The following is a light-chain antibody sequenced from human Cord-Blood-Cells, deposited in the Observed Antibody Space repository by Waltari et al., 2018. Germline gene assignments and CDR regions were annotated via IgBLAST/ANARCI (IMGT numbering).Light chain of an antibody. J-gene: IGKJ1*01. V-gene: IGKV3-20*01. CDR3: QQYGSSSTWT. CDR2: GAS. CDR1: QSVRSSY. Sequence: EIVLTQSPGTLSLSPGERATLSCRAIQSVRSSYLAWYQQKPVQAPRLLIYGASSRATDIPDRFSGSGSGTDFTLTISRLEPEDFAVYYCQQYGSSSTWTFGQGTKVEIK.